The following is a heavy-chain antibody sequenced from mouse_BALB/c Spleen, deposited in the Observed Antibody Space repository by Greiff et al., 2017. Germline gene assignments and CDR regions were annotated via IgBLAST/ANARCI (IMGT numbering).Heavy chain of an antibody. CDR3: ARGYYGSRWFAY. CDR2: IDPANGNT. CDR1: GFNIKDTY. Sequence: VQLQQSGAELVKPGASVKLSCTASGFNIKDTYMHWVKQRPEQGLEWIGRIDPANGNTKYDPKFQDKATITADTSSNTAYLQLSSLTSEDTAVYYCARGYYGSRWFAYWGQGTLVTVSA. D-gene: IGHD1-1*01. J-gene: IGHJ3*01. V-gene: IGHV14-3*02.